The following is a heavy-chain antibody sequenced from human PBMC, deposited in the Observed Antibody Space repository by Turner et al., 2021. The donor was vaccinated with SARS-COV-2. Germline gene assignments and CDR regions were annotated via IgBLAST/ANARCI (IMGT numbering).Heavy chain of an antibody. V-gene: IGHV1-2*07. J-gene: IGHJ4*02. CDR1: GYTFTGYY. CDR3: ARVSSLSYYFDY. CDR2: INPNSGGT. D-gene: IGHD6-6*01. Sequence: QVQLGQSGAEVKKPGASVKVSCKASGYTFTGYYMYWVRQAPGQGLEWMGWINPNSGGTNCAHKFQGRVTMTRDTSISTAYMELSRLRSDDTAVYYCARVSSLSYYFDYWGQGTLVTVSS.